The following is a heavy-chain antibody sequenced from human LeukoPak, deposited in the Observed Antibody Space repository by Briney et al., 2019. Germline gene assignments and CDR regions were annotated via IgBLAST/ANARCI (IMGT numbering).Heavy chain of an antibody. V-gene: IGHV3-7*01. D-gene: IGHD6-6*01. CDR3: AREGVPARPGAFDI. Sequence: GGSLRLSCAASGFIFSSYRMSWVRQAPGKGLEWVANIKQDGSEKYYVDSVKGRFTISRDNAKNSLYLQMNSLRAEDTAVYYCAREGVPARPGAFDIWGQGTMVTVSS. CDR1: GFIFSSYR. CDR2: IKQDGSEK. J-gene: IGHJ3*02.